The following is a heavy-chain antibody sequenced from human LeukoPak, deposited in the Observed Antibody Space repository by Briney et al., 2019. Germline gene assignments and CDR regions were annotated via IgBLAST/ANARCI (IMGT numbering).Heavy chain of an antibody. CDR3: ARHFAHPRASSSWYYFDY. CDR2: IYYSGST. D-gene: IGHD6-13*01. CDR1: GGSISSYY. V-gene: IGHV4-59*08. Sequence: PSETLSLTCTVSGGSISSYYWSRIRQPPGKGLEWIGYIYYSGSTNYNPSLKSRVTISVDTSKNQFSLKLSSVTAADTAVYYCARHFAHPRASSSWYYFDYWGQGTLVTVSS. J-gene: IGHJ4*02.